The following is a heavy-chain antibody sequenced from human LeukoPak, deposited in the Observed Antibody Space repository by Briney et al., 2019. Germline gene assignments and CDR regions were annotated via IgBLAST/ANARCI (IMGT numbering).Heavy chain of an antibody. V-gene: IGHV3-23*01. CDR2: ISGSGGST. CDR3: ARETYYYDSSGHPNSYYFDY. J-gene: IGHJ4*02. Sequence: GGSLRLSCAASGFTFSRYWMSWVRQAPGKGLEWVSGISGSGGSTYYADSVKGRFTISRDNSKNSLYLQMNSLRAEDTAVYYCARETYYYDSSGHPNSYYFDYWGQGTLVTVSS. CDR1: GFTFSRYW. D-gene: IGHD3-22*01.